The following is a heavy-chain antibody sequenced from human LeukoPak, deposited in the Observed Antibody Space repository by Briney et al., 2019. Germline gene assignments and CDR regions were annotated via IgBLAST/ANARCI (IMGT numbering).Heavy chain of an antibody. CDR3: ARESNHGGTSSGSYS. V-gene: IGHV3-48*04. CDR1: GFTFNSFS. Sequence: PGGSLRLSCAVSGFTFNSFSMNWVRQAPGKGLEWVSYISNDGNSIYYADSVKGRFTISRDNAKNSLYLQMNSLRSDETAVYYCARESNHGGTSSGSYSWGQGTLVTVSS. D-gene: IGHD3-10*01. J-gene: IGHJ4*02. CDR2: ISNDGNSI.